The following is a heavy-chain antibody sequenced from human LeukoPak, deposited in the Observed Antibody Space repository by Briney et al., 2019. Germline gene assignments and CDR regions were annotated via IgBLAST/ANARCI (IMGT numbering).Heavy chain of an antibody. J-gene: IGHJ4*02. V-gene: IGHV3-23*01. D-gene: IGHD3-22*01. CDR3: AKRGVVIRVILVGFHKEAYYFDS. CDR1: GITLSNYG. Sequence: GGSLRLSCAVSGITLSNYGMTWVRQAPGKGLEWVAGISDTGGRTNYADSVKGRFTISRDNPTNTLYLQMSSLRAEDTAVYFCAKRGVVIRVILVGFHKEAYYFDSWGQGALVTVSP. CDR2: ISDTGGRT.